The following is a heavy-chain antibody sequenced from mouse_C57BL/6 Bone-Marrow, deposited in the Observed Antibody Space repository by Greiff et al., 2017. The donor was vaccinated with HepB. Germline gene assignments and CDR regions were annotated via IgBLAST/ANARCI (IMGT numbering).Heavy chain of an antibody. CDR2: IYPGDGDT. CDR3: AREEGYYYGSSYGGY. D-gene: IGHD1-1*01. CDR1: GYAFSSSW. Sequence: LVESGPELVKPGASVKISCKASGYAFSSSWMNWVKQRPGKGLEWIGRIYPGDGDTNYNGKFKGKATLTADKSSSTAYMHLSSLTSEDSAVYYCAREEGYYYGSSYGGYWGQGTTLTVSS. V-gene: IGHV1-82*01. J-gene: IGHJ2*01.